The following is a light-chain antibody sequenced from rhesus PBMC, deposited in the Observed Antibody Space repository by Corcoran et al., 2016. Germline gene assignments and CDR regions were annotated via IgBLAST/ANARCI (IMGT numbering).Light chain of an antibody. J-gene: IGKJ1*01. CDR1: SSVSTN. CDR3: QQGNSIPWT. V-gene: IGKV3-35*01. Sequence: EIVLTQSPTSMAVSQGERVTISCTASSSVSTNYLHWYQQKPGFPPRLLVYRTSSLASGVPARFSGSGSWTSYTLTISSMEAEDAANYYCQQGNSIPWTFGQGTKVEIK. CDR2: RTS.